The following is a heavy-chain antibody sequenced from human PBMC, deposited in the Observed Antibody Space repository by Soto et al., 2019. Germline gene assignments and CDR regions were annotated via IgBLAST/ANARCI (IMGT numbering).Heavy chain of an antibody. D-gene: IGHD3-9*01. V-gene: IGHV4-59*01. CDR1: GGSISSYY. CDR3: ARHQNRYDILTGYYLDWFDP. Sequence: QVQLQESGPGLVKPSETLSLTCTVSGGSISSYYWSWIRQPPGKGLEWIGYIYYSGSTNYNPSLKSRVTISVDTSKNQFSLKLSSVTAADTAVYYCARHQNRYDILTGYYLDWFDPWGQGTLVTVSS. J-gene: IGHJ5*02. CDR2: IYYSGST.